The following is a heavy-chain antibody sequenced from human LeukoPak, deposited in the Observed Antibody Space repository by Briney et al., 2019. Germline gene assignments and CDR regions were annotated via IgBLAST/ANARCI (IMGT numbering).Heavy chain of an antibody. CDR2: ISAYNGNT. CDR1: GYTFTSYG. J-gene: IGHJ3*02. Sequence: GASVKVSCKASGYTFTSYGISWVRQAPGQGLEWMGWISAYNGNTNYAQKHQGRVTMTTDTSTSTTNMEMRSLRSDDTAVYHCAPKRSYPNDAFDILGQGTMVTVSS. CDR3: APKRSYPNDAFDI. D-gene: IGHD3-16*02. V-gene: IGHV1-18*01.